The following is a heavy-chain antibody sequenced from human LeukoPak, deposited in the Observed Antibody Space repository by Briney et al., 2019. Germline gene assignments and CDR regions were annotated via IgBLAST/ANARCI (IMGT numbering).Heavy chain of an antibody. CDR1: GITFSNYG. V-gene: IGHV3-48*04. J-gene: IGHJ6*03. CDR3: ARAVRGSGYGLVYHYYYMDV. CDR2: INIGSSTI. Sequence: GESLRLSCAASGITFSNYGMHWVRQAPGKGLEWISYINIGSSTINYADSVKGRFTISRDNAKNSLYLQMSSLRAEDTGMYYCARAVRGSGYGLVYHYYYMDVWGEGTTVTVSS. D-gene: IGHD4-17*01.